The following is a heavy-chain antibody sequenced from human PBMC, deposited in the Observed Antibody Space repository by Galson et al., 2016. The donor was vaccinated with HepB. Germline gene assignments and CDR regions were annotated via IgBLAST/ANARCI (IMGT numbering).Heavy chain of an antibody. D-gene: IGHD1-26*01. J-gene: IGHJ3*02. CDR1: GFIFSSYS. CDR2: VGSSSSYI. Sequence: SLRLSCAASGFIFSSYSMNWVRRAPGKGLEWVSYVGSSSSYIYYADSVKGRFTISRDNAKNSLYLQMNSLRDEDTAVYYCARDRLWAPNAFDIWGQGTMVTVSS. CDR3: ARDRLWAPNAFDI. V-gene: IGHV3-48*02.